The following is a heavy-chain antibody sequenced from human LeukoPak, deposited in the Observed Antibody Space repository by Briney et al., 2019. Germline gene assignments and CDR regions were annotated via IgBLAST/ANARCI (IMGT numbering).Heavy chain of an antibody. CDR3: GRGSSGWENDAFDI. CDR1: GGSISSYY. CDR2: IYYSGST. Sequence: TASETLSLTCTVSGGSISSYYWSWIRQPPGKGLEWIGYIYYSGSTNYNPSLKSRVTISVDTSKNQFSLKLSSVTAADTAVYYCGRGSSGWENDAFDIWGQGTMVNVS. V-gene: IGHV4-59*01. D-gene: IGHD6-19*01. J-gene: IGHJ3*02.